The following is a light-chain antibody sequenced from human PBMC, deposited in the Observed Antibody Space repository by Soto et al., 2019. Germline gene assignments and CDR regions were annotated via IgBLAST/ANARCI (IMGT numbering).Light chain of an antibody. CDR1: QTVSTN. CDR2: GAS. Sequence: EIVMTQSQVTLSASPGERATLSCRASQTVSTNLAWYQQRPGQAPRLLIYGASTRVTGIPPRFSGSGSGTDFTLTISSLQSEDFAVYFCRQYTNWPQNFGQETKLEIK. J-gene: IGKJ2*01. V-gene: IGKV3-15*01. CDR3: RQYTNWPQN.